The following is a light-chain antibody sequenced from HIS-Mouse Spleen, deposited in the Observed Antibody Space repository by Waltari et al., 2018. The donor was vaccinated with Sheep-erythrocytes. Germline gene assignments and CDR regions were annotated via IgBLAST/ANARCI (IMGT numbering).Light chain of an antibody. CDR2: DVS. CDR3: CSYAGSYNHV. V-gene: IGLV2-11*01. J-gene: IGLJ1*01. CDR1: SSDVGGSNY. Sequence: QSALTQPRSVSGSPGQSVTISCTGTSSDVGGSNYVSWYQQHPGNTPKLMFYDVSKPPSGVPDRFSGSKSGNTASLTISGLQAEDEADYYCCSYAGSYNHVFATGTKVTVL.